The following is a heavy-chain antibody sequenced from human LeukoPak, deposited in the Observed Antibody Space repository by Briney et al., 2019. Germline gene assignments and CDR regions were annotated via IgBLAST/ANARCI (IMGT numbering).Heavy chain of an antibody. J-gene: IGHJ4*02. Sequence: PGESLKISCKGSGYSLTNYWIVWVRQMPGKGLEWMGIIYPGASNTLYNPSFQGQVTVSADKSVTTAYLQWSSLKASDTALYFCARQSNLDYSNSAGYFGYWGPGTLVTVSS. V-gene: IGHV5-51*01. D-gene: IGHD4-11*01. CDR2: IYPGASNT. CDR1: GYSLTNYW. CDR3: ARQSNLDYSNSAGYFGY.